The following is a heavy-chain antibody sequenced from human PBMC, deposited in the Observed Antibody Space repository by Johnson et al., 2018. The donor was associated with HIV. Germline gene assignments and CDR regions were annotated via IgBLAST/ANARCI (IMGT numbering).Heavy chain of an antibody. CDR1: GFTFDDYA. CDR2: ISWNSGSI. J-gene: IGHJ3*02. V-gene: IGHV3-9*01. Sequence: QLVESGGGLVQPGRSLRLSCAASGFTFDDYAMHWVRQAPGKGLEWVSGISWNSGSIGYADSVKGRFTISRDNAKNSLYLQMNSLRAEDTALYYCAKDIATTTDAFDIWGQGTMVTVSS. D-gene: IGHD4-17*01. CDR3: AKDIATTTDAFDI.